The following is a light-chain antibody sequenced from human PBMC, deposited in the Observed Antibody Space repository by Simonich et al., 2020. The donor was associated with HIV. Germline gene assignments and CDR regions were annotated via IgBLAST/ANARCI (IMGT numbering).Light chain of an antibody. CDR3: QQYNSYSPYI. CDR2: KES. V-gene: IGKV1-5*03. Sequence: DIQMTQSPSTLSASVGDRVTITCRASQSISRWLDWYQQKPGKAPKLLIYKESSLESGVPARFSGSGSGTEFTLTISSLQPDDFATYYCQQYNSYSPYIFGQGTKLEIK. CDR1: QSISRW. J-gene: IGKJ2*01.